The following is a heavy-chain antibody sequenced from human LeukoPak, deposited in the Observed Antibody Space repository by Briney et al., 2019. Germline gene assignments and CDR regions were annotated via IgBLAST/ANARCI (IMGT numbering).Heavy chain of an antibody. D-gene: IGHD3-10*01. CDR3: ARDRGGSGDFDY. J-gene: IGHJ4*02. CDR1: GYTFTNYS. CDR2: INAGNGDT. V-gene: IGHV1-3*03. Sequence: GASVKGSCKASGYTFTNYSMHWGRQGPGQRPEWMGWINAGNGDTKYSQEFQDRVTITRDTSASTAYMELSSLTSDDMAVYYCARDRGGSGDFDYWGQGTLVTVSS.